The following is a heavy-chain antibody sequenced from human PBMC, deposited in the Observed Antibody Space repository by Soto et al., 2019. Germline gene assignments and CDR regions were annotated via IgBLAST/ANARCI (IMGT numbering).Heavy chain of an antibody. CDR3: ARDHLILPAHDFFYGSDV. D-gene: IGHD2-21*02. Sequence: GGSLRLSCEVSGFTFSMYSMSWVRQSPGKGLEWVAKIPQDGVDGHYADSVKGRFTISRDNGKNSLYLQLNNLRAEDTAVYYCARDHLILPAHDFFYGSDVWGRGTTVTVS. CDR1: GFTFSMYS. J-gene: IGHJ6*02. CDR2: IPQDGVDG. V-gene: IGHV3-7*03.